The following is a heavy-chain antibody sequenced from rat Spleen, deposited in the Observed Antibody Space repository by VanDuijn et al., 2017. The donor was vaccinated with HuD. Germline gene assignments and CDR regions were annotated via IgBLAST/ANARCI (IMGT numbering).Heavy chain of an antibody. CDR2: ITNASGRT. Sequence: EVQLVESGGGLVQPGRSMKLSCAASGLSFSSFPMAWVRQAPKKGLEWVASITNASGRTYYPDSVKGRFTISRDTARNTLYLQMNSLRSEDTATYYCTRETGYNSYFDYWGQGVMVTVSS. D-gene: IGHD1-4*01. J-gene: IGHJ2*01. CDR3: TRETGYNSYFDY. V-gene: IGHV5-46*01. CDR1: GLSFSSFP.